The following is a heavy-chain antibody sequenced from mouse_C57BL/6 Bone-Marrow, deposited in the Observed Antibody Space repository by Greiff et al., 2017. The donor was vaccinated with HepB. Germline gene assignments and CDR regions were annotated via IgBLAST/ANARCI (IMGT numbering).Heavy chain of an antibody. J-gene: IGHJ1*03. V-gene: IGHV1-15*01. D-gene: IGHD2-2*01. CDR3: TIYGYDGGWWYFDV. Sequence: VQLQQSGAELVRPGASVTLSCKASGYTFTDYEMHWVKQTPVHGLEWIGAIDPETGGTAYNQKFKGKAILTADKSSSTADMELRSLTSEDAAVYYCTIYGYDGGWWYFDVWGTGTTVTVSS. CDR2: IDPETGGT. CDR1: GYTFTDYE.